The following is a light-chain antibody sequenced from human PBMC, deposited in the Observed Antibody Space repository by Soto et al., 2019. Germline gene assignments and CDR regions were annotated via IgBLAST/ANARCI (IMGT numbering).Light chain of an antibody. CDR3: QVWDSSSDHWV. V-gene: IGLV3-12*01. CDR2: SDA. Sequence: SSELTQPHSVSVATAQMARITCGGNNIGNKPVHLYRQKSGQDPVLVIYSDANRPSGIPERFSGSNPGNTTTLTISRIEAGDETDYYCQVWDSSSDHWVFGGGTKLTVL. J-gene: IGLJ3*02. CDR1: NIGNKP.